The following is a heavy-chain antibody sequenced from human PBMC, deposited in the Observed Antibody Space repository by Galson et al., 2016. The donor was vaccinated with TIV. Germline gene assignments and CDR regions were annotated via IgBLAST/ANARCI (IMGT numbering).Heavy chain of an antibody. CDR2: IIPLFGTA. D-gene: IGHD5-18*01. J-gene: IGHJ6*04. Sequence: SVKVSCKASGDTFTSYPFNWVRQAPGQGLEWMGGIIPLFGTANYAQKFQGRVTVTADESTSTVYLDLSSLRSEDTAVYYCAKDRNTALDTYHYGYGMDVWGKGTTVTVSS. CDR1: GDTFTSYP. CDR3: AKDRNTALDTYHYGYGMDV. V-gene: IGHV1-69*13.